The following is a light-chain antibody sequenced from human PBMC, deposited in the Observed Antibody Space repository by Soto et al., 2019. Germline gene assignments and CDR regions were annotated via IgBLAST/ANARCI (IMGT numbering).Light chain of an antibody. J-gene: IGKJ3*01. CDR2: GAT. CDR1: QSVSDN. V-gene: IGKV3-15*01. CDR3: HQYNNWLGT. Sequence: IVMTQSPATLSVSPGERASLSCRASQSVSDNLAWYQHKPGQAPRLLVYGATARATGVPARFSGSWSGTEFTLTISSLQSEDFAAYYCHQYNNWLGTFGPGTKVDI.